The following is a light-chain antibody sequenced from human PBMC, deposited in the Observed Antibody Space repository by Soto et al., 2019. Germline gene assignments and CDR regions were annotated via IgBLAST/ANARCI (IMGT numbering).Light chain of an antibody. CDR1: SSNIGAGYD. CDR3: QSYDMSLSGVV. V-gene: IGLV1-40*01. J-gene: IGLJ2*01. Sequence: QSVLTQPPSVSGAPGQRVTISCTGSSSNIGAGYDVQWYQQLPGTAPKLLIYGNANRPSGVPDRFSGSKSGTSASLAITGLQAEDEADYYCQSYDMSLSGVVFGGGTKPTVL. CDR2: GNA.